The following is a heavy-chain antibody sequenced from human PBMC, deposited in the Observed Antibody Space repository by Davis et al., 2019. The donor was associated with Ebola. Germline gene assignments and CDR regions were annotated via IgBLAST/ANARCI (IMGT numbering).Heavy chain of an antibody. J-gene: IGHJ4*02. Sequence: SETLSLTCSVSGGSLSSNSYYYWGWIRQPPGKGLEWIGYIYYSGSTYYNPSLKSRVTISVDTSKNQFSLKLSSVTAADTAVYYCAGNGGSCYSCFDYWGQGTLVTVSS. CDR2: IYYSGST. D-gene: IGHD2-15*01. CDR3: AGNGGSCYSCFDY. V-gene: IGHV4-30-4*08. CDR1: GGSLSSNSYY.